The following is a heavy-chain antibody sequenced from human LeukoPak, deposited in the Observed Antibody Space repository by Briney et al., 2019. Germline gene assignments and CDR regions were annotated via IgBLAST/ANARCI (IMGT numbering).Heavy chain of an antibody. CDR3: AKDQGIVVVPADMGY. Sequence: GGSLRLSCAASGFTFSSYAMSWVRQAPGKGLEWVSAISGSGGSTYYADSVKGRFTISRDNSKNTLYLQMNSLRAEDTAVYYCAKDQGIVVVPADMGYWGQGTLVTVSS. D-gene: IGHD2-2*01. V-gene: IGHV3-23*01. CDR2: ISGSGGST. J-gene: IGHJ4*02. CDR1: GFTFSSYA.